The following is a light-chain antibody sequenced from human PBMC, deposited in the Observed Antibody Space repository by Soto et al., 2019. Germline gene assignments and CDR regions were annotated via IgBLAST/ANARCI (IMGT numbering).Light chain of an antibody. CDR2: GAS. J-gene: IGKJ1*01. V-gene: IGKV3-20*01. Sequence: EIVLTQSPGTLSLSPGQRATLSCRASQSVSSSSLAWYQQRPGQAPRLLIYGASRRATGIPDRFSGSGSGTDFTLTIGSLQPDDFATYFCQQYYNYSTFGQGTKVEVK. CDR3: QQYYNYST. CDR1: QSVSSSS.